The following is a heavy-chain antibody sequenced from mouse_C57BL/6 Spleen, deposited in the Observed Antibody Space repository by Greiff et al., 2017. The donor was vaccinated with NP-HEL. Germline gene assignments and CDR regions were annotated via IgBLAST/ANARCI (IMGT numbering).Heavy chain of an antibody. D-gene: IGHD1-1*01. V-gene: IGHV5-17*01. CDR1: GFTFTGYG. J-gene: IGHJ4*01. CDR2: ISSGSSTI. Sequence: EVMLVESGGGLVKPGGSLKLSCAASGFTFTGYGMHWVRQAPEKGLEWVGHISSGSSTIYYADTLKGRFTISRDNAKNTLYMQMTSLRSEDTSMDYCAGPYYGSSYYYAMYYWGKGTTVTFSS. CDR3: AGPYYGSSYYYAMYY.